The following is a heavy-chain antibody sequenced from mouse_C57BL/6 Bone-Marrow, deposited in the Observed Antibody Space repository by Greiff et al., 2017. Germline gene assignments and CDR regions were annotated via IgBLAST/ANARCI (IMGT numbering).Heavy chain of an antibody. Sequence: EVKVVESGGGLVQPGGSLKLSCAASGFTFSDYGMAWVRQAPRKGPEWVAFISNLAYSIYYADTVTGRFTISRENAKNTLYLEMSSLRSEDTAMYYCARQGYGNWYFDVWGTGTTVTVSS. CDR3: ARQGYGNWYFDV. J-gene: IGHJ1*03. V-gene: IGHV5-15*01. CDR1: GFTFSDYG. CDR2: ISNLAYSI. D-gene: IGHD2-10*02.